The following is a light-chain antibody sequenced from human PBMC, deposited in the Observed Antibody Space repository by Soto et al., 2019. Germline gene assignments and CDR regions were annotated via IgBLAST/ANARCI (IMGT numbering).Light chain of an antibody. CDR3: GTWDSSLSAGV. CDR2: DNN. CDR1: SSNIGNNY. J-gene: IGLJ2*01. V-gene: IGLV1-51*01. Sequence: QSVLTQPPSMSAAPGQKVTISCSGSSSNIGNNYVSWYQQFPGTAPKVLIYDNNKRPSGIPDRFSGSKSGTSATLGITGLQTGDEADYYCGTWDSSLSAGVFGGGTQLTVL.